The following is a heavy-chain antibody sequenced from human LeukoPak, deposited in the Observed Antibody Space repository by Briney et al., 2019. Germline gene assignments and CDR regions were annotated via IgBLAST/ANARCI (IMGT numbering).Heavy chain of an antibody. CDR2: ISWNSGSI. Sequence: GRSLRLSCAAFGFTFDDYAMHWVRQAPGKGLEWVSGISWNSGSIGYADSVKGRFTISRDNAKNSLYLQMNSLRAEDTALYYCLGAGDYWGQGTLVTVSS. D-gene: IGHD3-16*01. CDR1: GFTFDDYA. V-gene: IGHV3-9*01. CDR3: LGAGDY. J-gene: IGHJ4*02.